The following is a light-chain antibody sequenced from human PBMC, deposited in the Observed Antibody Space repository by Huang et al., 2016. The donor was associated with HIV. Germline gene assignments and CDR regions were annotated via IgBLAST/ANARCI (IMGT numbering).Light chain of an antibody. CDR1: QSINTF. CDR3: QQTCNALRVT. V-gene: IGKV1-39*01. Sequence: DIHLTQSPSSLSASVGDGVTITYRASQSINTFFNWYQQKPGKAPKLLISAASTLQSGVPSRFSGGGSGTDFTLTISSLQPEDFATYYCQQTCNALRVTFGPGTKVHIK. J-gene: IGKJ3*01. CDR2: AAS.